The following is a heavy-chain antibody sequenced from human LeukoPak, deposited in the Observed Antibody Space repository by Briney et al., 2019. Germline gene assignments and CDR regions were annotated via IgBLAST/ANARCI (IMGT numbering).Heavy chain of an antibody. CDR3: ATDKITMVRGVGSL. CDR2: MNPNSGNT. Sequence: GASVKVSCKASGYTFTSYDINWVRQATGQGLEWMGWMNPNSGNTGYAQKFQGRVTMTRNTSISTAYMELSSLRSEDTAVYYCATDKITMVRGVGSLWGQGTLVTVSS. CDR1: GYTFTSYD. D-gene: IGHD3-10*01. J-gene: IGHJ4*02. V-gene: IGHV1-8*01.